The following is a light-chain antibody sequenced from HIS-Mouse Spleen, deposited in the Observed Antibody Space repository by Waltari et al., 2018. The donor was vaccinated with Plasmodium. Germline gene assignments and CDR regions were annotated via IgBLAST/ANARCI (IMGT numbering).Light chain of an antibody. CDR1: QSISSY. CDR2: AAS. CDR3: QQNYNTWT. V-gene: IGKV1-39*01. Sequence: DIQMTQSPSSLSASVGDRVPITSRASQSISSYLNWYQQKPGKAPKLLIYAASSLQSGVPSRFSGSGSGTDFTLTISSLQPEDFATYYCQQNYNTWTFGQGTKVEIK. J-gene: IGKJ1*01.